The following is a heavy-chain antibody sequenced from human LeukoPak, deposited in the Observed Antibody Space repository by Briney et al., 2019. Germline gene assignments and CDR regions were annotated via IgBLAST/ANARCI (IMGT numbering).Heavy chain of an antibody. CDR2: INSDVTLT. J-gene: IGHJ4*02. CDR1: EFTFSSYW. V-gene: IGHV3-74*01. CDR3: VRGGKTSNYFDY. Sequence: GGSLRLSCAASEFTFSSYWMHWVRQAPGKGLVWVSRINSDVTLTTYADSVKGRFTISRDNAKNTLYLQMNSLRAEDTAVYYCVRGGKTSNYFDYWGQGNLVTVSS.